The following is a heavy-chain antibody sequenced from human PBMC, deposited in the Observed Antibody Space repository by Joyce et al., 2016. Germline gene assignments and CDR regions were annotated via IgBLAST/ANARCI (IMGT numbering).Heavy chain of an antibody. V-gene: IGHV3-7*03. CDR1: GFTFSTYW. Sequence: EVQLVESGGGLVQPGGSLRLSCAASGFTFSTYWTSWVGQAPGKGLEWVANINQDGSDKYYVDSLKGRFTISRDNAKNSLFLQMNSLRADDTAMYFCARVVDCSTTTCYSVDYFDYWGQGTLVTVSS. CDR3: ARVVDCSTTTCYSVDYFDY. CDR2: INQDGSDK. D-gene: IGHD2-2*01. J-gene: IGHJ4*02.